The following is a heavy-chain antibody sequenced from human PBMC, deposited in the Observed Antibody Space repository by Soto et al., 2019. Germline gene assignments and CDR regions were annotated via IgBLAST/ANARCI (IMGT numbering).Heavy chain of an antibody. J-gene: IGHJ4*02. CDR3: VRTGTTHY. D-gene: IGHD1-1*01. CDR2: IKKDGGEK. CDR1: GFTFSDYW. Sequence: GGSLRLSCAASGFTFSDYWMTWVRQAPGKGLEWVANIKKDGGEKYYVDSVKGRFTISRDNAKNPVSLQMSSLRAEDTAIYYCVRTGTTHYLGQGTLVTVSS. V-gene: IGHV3-7*05.